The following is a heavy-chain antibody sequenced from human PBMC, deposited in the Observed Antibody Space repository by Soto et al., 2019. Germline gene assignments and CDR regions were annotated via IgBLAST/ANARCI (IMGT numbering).Heavy chain of an antibody. Sequence: GVLRLSCTASGFTFGDYAMSWFRQAPGKGLEWVGFIRSKAYGGTTEYAASVKGRFTISRDDSKSIAYLQMNSLKTEDTAVYYCTRVGLQWLGYGNFDYWGQGTLVTVSS. CDR2: IRSKAYGGTT. CDR1: GFTFGDYA. V-gene: IGHV3-49*03. CDR3: TRVGLQWLGYGNFDY. D-gene: IGHD6-19*01. J-gene: IGHJ4*02.